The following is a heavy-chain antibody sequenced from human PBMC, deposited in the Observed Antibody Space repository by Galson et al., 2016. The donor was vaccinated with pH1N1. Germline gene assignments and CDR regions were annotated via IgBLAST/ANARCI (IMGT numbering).Heavy chain of an antibody. CDR2: IWFDGSNK. V-gene: IGHV3-30*18. J-gene: IGHJ4*02. CDR3: AKDPGGGAVTMFYFDY. CDR1: GFTLRNYG. Sequence: SLRLSCAVSGFTLRNYGMHWVRQAPGKGLEWVAVIWFDGSNKYYADSVKGRFTVSRDNSKNTLYLQMNSLRPEDTAMYYCAKDPGGGAVTMFYFDYWGQGTLVTVSS. D-gene: IGHD4-17*01.